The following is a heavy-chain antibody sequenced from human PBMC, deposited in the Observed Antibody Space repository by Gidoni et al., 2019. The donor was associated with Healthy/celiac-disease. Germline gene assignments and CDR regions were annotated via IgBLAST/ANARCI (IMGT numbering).Heavy chain of an antibody. J-gene: IGHJ4*02. CDR2: IYYSGST. V-gene: IGHV4-39*07. D-gene: IGHD6-13*01. CDR3: ASPSKNSSSWFGLFDY. Sequence: QLQLQESGPGLVKPSETLSLTCTVSGGSIRSSSYYWGWIRQPPGKGLEWIGSIYYSGSTYYNPSLKSRVTISVDTSKNQFSLKLSSVTAADTAVYYCASPSKNSSSWFGLFDYWGQGTLVTVSS. CDR1: GGSIRSSSYY.